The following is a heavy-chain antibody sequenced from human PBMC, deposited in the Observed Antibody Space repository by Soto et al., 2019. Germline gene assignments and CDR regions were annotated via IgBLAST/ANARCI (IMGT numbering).Heavy chain of an antibody. J-gene: IGHJ4*02. CDR3: AKDDFTDRGDDYFDY. D-gene: IGHD2-21*02. CDR2: IGASGDIT. V-gene: IGHV3-23*01. Sequence: GGSLRLSCAASGFSFTNVAMSWFRQAPWKGLEWVAGIGASGDITWYADSVKGRLSISRDNSKNTLYLQLNSLRFEDTAVYYCAKDDFTDRGDDYFDYWGPGTLVTVSS. CDR1: GFSFTNVA.